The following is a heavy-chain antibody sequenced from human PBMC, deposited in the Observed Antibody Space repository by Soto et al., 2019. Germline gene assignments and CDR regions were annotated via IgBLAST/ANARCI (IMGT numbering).Heavy chain of an antibody. CDR3: ASYDSDSSSPPPNYFFDY. CDR2: IIPIFGTA. CDR1: GGTFSSYA. Sequence: QVQLVQSGAEVKKPGSSVKVSCKASGGTFSSYAISWVRQAPGQGLEWMGGIIPIFGTANYAQKFQGRVTITADKSTSSGYMELSSLRSEDTAVYYCASYDSDSSSPPPNYFFDYWGQGTLVTVSS. J-gene: IGHJ4*02. D-gene: IGHD6-6*01. V-gene: IGHV1-69*06.